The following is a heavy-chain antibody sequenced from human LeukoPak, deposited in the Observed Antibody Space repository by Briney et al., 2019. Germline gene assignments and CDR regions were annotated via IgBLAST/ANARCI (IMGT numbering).Heavy chain of an antibody. CDR2: ISGSGDTT. CDR1: GFTFSSYG. D-gene: IGHD3-16*01. V-gene: IGHV3-23*01. J-gene: IGHJ4*02. CDR3: ARSEIDDYSRY. Sequence: PGGSLRLSCAASGFTFSSYGMSWVRQAPGKGLEWVSTISGSGDTTYYADSVKGRFTISRDNSKNTLYLQMNSLRAEDTAVYYCARSEIDDYSRYWGQGTLVIVSS.